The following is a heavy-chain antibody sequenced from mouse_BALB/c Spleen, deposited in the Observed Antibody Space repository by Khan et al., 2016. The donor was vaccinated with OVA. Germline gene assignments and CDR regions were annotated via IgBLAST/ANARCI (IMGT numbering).Heavy chain of an antibody. CDR3: TSFDYLLAY. D-gene: IGHD2-4*01. CDR2: IYPGNSDT. CDR1: GYTFTSYW. Sequence: EVELVESGTVLVRPGTSVKMSCKASGYTFTSYWMHWVKQTPGQGLEWIGAIYPGNSDTSYNQKLKGQAKLTAVTSTSTVYMELSILTNEDSTDYYCTSFDYLLAYWGQGTLVTVSA. J-gene: IGHJ3*01. V-gene: IGHV1-5*01.